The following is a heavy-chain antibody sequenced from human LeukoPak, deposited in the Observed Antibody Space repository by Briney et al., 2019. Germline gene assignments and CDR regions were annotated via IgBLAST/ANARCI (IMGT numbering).Heavy chain of an antibody. Sequence: PGGSLRLSCTASGLTFSSYWMTWVRQAPGKGLEWVANIKQDGSEKYYVDSVKGRFTISRDNAKNSLYLQMNSLRAEDTAVYYCARDGGRKDDYWGQGTLVTVSS. D-gene: IGHD2-15*01. CDR3: ARDGGRKDDY. CDR1: GLTFSSYW. V-gene: IGHV3-7*01. CDR2: IKQDGSEK. J-gene: IGHJ4*02.